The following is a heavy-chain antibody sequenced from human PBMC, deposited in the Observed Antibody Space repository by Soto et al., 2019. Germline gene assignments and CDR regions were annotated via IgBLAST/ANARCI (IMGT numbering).Heavy chain of an antibody. CDR1: GFPFSTYW. Sequence: GGSLRLSCAASGFPFSTYWMHWVRQAPGKGLEWVAVIWYDGSNKYYADSVKGRFTISRDNSKNTLYLQMNSLRAEDTAVYYCARDWEYNWNSGFYYYYGMDVWGQGTTVTVSS. D-gene: IGHD1-7*01. CDR3: ARDWEYNWNSGFYYYYGMDV. V-gene: IGHV3-33*08. J-gene: IGHJ6*02. CDR2: IWYDGSNK.